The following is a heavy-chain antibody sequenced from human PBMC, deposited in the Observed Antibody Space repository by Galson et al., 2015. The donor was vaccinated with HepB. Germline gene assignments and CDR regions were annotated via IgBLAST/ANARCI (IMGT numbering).Heavy chain of an antibody. J-gene: IGHJ3*02. Sequence: CLRLCCAAAGFNYRSYSRNWVRQAPGKGLEGDSCISSSSSYIYYADSVKGRFTISRDNAKNSLNLQMNSLRAEATAVYYCARYNEYSSSSSAFDIWGQGTMVTVSS. CDR2: ISSSSSYI. D-gene: IGHD6-6*01. CDR3: ARYNEYSSSSSAFDI. CDR1: GFNYRSYS. V-gene: IGHV3-21*01.